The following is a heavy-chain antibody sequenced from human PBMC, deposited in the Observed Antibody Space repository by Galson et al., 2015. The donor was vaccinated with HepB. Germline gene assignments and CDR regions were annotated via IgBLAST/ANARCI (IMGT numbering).Heavy chain of an antibody. D-gene: IGHD4-17*01. CDR2: ISYDGSKK. J-gene: IGHJ4*02. CDR3: ARNRDYDDYSHIDY. CDR1: EFAFSSYA. V-gene: IGHV3-30-3*01. Sequence: SLRLSCAASEFAFSSYAMHWVRQAPGKGLEGVAYISYDGSKKYYSDSVKGRFTNSRDNSKNTLYLQMNSLRPEDTAVYYCARNRDYDDYSHIDYWGQGTLVTVSS.